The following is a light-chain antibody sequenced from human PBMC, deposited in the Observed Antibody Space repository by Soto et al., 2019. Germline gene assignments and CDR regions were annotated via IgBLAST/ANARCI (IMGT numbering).Light chain of an antibody. V-gene: IGKV3-11*01. Sequence: PGERATLSCRASQSVSSSLAWYQQKPGQAPRLLIYDASNRATGIPARFSGSGSGTDFTLTISSLEPEDFAVYYCQQRSNWPGFTFGPGTKVDIK. CDR2: DAS. CDR1: QSVSSS. CDR3: QQRSNWPGFT. J-gene: IGKJ3*01.